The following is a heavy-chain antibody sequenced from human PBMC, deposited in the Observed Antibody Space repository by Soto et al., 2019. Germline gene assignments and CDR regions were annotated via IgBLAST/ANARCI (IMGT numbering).Heavy chain of an antibody. D-gene: IGHD3-10*01. CDR1: GFTFNNYA. Sequence: EVQLLESGGGLVQPGGSLRLSCAASGFTFNNYAMTWVRQAPGKGLEWVSSISGSGGSTYYADSVRGGFTVSRDNSNNTLHLQMSRLRVEDTAIYYYAKDLGGSAKRWYGMDVWGQGTTVTVFS. J-gene: IGHJ6*02. CDR3: AKDLGGSAKRWYGMDV. V-gene: IGHV3-23*01. CDR2: ISGSGGST.